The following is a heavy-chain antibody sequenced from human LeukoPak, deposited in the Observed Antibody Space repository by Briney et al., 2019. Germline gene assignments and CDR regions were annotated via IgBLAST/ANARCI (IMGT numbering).Heavy chain of an antibody. CDR3: ARGATAWVHFDS. CDR1: GGSMSSNY. Sequence: SDTLSLTCTVSGGSMSSNYWRWIRQPAGKGLEWIGRINTSGTTYYNPSLKSRVTLSIDTSKNQFSLRLRSVTPADTAVYYCARGATAWVHFDSWGPGTLVTVSS. J-gene: IGHJ4*02. V-gene: IGHV4-4*07. D-gene: IGHD1-26*01. CDR2: INTSGTT.